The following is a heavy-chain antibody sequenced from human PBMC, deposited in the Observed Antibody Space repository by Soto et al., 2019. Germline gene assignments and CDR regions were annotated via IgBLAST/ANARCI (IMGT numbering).Heavy chain of an antibody. V-gene: IGHV3-23*01. Sequence: EVQLLESGGGLVQPGGALRLSCAASGFTFSTYTMSWVRQAPGKGLEWVSAITSSGDYTTHAGSVKGRFTISRDNSNEAVYLQMNSLRSEETAVYYWARPCDTSGSYLPFVSWGQVTLVTVSS. CDR3: ARPCDTSGSYLPFVS. D-gene: IGHD3-22*01. J-gene: IGHJ4*02. CDR1: GFTFSTYT. CDR2: ITSSGDYT.